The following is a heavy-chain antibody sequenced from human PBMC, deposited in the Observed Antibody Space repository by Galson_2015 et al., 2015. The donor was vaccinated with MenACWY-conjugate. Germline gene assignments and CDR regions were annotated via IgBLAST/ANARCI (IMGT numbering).Heavy chain of an antibody. Sequence: QSGAEVKKPGESLRISCKGSGYSFTSYWISWVRQMPGKGLEWMGRIDPSDSYTNYSPSFQGHVTISADKSISTAYLQWSSLKASDTAMYYCARAHPDPIAATYYYYGMDVWGQGTTVTVSS. V-gene: IGHV5-10-1*01. D-gene: IGHD6-13*01. CDR1: GYSFTSYW. CDR2: IDPSDSYT. J-gene: IGHJ6*02. CDR3: ARAHPDPIAATYYYYGMDV.